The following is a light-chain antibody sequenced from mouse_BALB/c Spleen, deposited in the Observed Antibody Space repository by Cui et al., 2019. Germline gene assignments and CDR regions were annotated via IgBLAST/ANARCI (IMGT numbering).Light chain of an antibody. CDR1: SSVSY. CDR3: QQRSSYSLT. J-gene: IGKJ5*01. Sequence: HIVLTQSPAIMSASPGEKVTITCSASSSVSYMHWFQQKPGTSPKLWIYSTSNLASGVPARFSGSGSGTSYSLTISRMEAEDAATYYCQQRSSYSLTFGAGTKLELK. CDR2: STS. V-gene: IGKV4-57*01.